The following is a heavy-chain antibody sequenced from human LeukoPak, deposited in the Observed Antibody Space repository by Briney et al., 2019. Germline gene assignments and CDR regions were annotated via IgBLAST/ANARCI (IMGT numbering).Heavy chain of an antibody. Sequence: ASVEVSCKASGYTFTSYYMHWVRQAPGQGLEWMGIINPSGGSTSYAQKFQGRVTMTRDTSTSTVYMELSSLRSEDTAVYYCAREGGGDIAAAGTHGYWGQGTLVTVSS. CDR2: INPSGGST. J-gene: IGHJ4*02. CDR3: AREGGGDIAAAGTHGY. D-gene: IGHD6-13*01. CDR1: GYTFTSYY. V-gene: IGHV1-46*01.